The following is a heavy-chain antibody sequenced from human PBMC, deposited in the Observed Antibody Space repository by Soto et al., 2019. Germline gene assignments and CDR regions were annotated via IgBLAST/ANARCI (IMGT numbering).Heavy chain of an antibody. CDR3: ARETPYRKSTMVRGVPPDY. V-gene: IGHV1-18*01. Sequence: QVQLVQSGAEVKKPGASVKVSCKASGYTFTSYGISWVRQAPGQGLEWMGWISAYNGNTNYAQKLQGRVTMTTDTSTSTAYMELRSLRSDDTAVYYCARETPYRKSTMVRGVPPDYWGQGTLVTVSS. D-gene: IGHD3-10*01. J-gene: IGHJ4*02. CDR1: GYTFTSYG. CDR2: ISAYNGNT.